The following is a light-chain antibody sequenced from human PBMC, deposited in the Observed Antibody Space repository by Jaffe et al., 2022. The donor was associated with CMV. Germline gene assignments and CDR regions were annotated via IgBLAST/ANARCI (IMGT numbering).Light chain of an antibody. Sequence: EIVLTQSPTTLSLSPGERATLSCRASQTIPSNYLAWYQQKPGQAPRLLIYDISNRATGIPGRFSGSGAGTDFTLTISSLEPEDSAVYYCQQRDKWLTFGGGTKVEIK. CDR1: QTIPSNY. J-gene: IGKJ4*01. CDR2: DIS. CDR3: QQRDKWLT. V-gene: IGKV3-11*01.